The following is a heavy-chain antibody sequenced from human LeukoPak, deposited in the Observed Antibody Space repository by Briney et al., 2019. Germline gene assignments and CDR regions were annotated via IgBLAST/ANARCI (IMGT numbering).Heavy chain of an antibody. CDR2: IDYSGST. D-gene: IGHD5-18*01. J-gene: IGHJ4*02. CDR3: ARHPGGGYSKILDY. CDR1: GGSISSTSYY. V-gene: IGHV4-39*01. Sequence: PSETVSLTCTVSGGSISSTSYYWGWIRQPPGKGLEWIGNIDYSGSTYYYPSLKIRVTISVDTSKHQFSLMLASVTAADTAVYYCARHPGGGYSKILDYWGQGAVVIVSS.